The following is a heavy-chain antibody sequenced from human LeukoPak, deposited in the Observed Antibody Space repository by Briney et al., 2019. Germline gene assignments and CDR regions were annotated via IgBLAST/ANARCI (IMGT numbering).Heavy chain of an antibody. CDR2: IKQDGSER. J-gene: IGHJ4*02. Sequence: GGSLRLSCAVSGFTFSSYWMSWVRQAPGKGLEWVANIKQDGSERNYVDSVKGRFTISRDNARNSLYLQMNDLRAEDTAVYYCARSHCVSFYSLWDCWGQGTLVTVSS. V-gene: IGHV3-7*01. CDR1: GFTFSSYW. CDR3: ARSHCVSFYSLWDC. D-gene: IGHD1-26*01.